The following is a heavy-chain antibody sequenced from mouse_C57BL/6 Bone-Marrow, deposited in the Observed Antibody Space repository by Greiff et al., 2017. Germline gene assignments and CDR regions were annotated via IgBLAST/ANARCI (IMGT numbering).Heavy chain of an antibody. Sequence: EVQRVESEGGLVQPGSSMKLSCTASGFTFSDYYMAWVRQVPEKGLEWVANINYDGSSTYYLDSLKSRFIISRDNAKNILYLQMSSLKSEDTATYYCARSLTTVVLDVWGTGTTVTVSS. J-gene: IGHJ1*03. D-gene: IGHD1-1*01. V-gene: IGHV5-16*01. CDR1: GFTFSDYY. CDR2: INYDGSST. CDR3: ARSLTTVVLDV.